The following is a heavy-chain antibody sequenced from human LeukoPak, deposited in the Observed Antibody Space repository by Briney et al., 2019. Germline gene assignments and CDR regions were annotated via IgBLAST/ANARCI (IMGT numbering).Heavy chain of an antibody. CDR3: ARGPYSYDSSGAFDI. V-gene: IGHV4-34*01. CDR1: GGSFSGYY. J-gene: IGHJ3*02. D-gene: IGHD3-22*01. Sequence: SSETLSLTCGVYGGSFSGYYWSWIRQPPGKGLEWIGEINHSGSTKYNPSLKSRLTTSVDTSKNQFSLKLSSVTAADTAVYFCARGPYSYDSSGAFDIWGQGTMVTVSS. CDR2: INHSGST.